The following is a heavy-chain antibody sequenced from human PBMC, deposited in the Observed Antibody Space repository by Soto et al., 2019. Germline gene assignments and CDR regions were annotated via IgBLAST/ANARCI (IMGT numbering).Heavy chain of an antibody. J-gene: IGHJ6*02. D-gene: IGHD2-2*01. CDR1: GYTFTSYD. V-gene: IGHV1-8*01. CDR2: MNPNSGNT. Sequence: GASVKVSCKASGYTFTSYDINWVRQATGQGLEWMGWMNPNSGNTGYAQKFQGRGTMTRNTSISTAYMELSSLRSEDTAVYYCARVLRGKLIVPAYNPKHHDRQSNDGMDVWGQGTPVTVS. CDR3: ARVLRGKLIVPAYNPKHHDRQSNDGMDV.